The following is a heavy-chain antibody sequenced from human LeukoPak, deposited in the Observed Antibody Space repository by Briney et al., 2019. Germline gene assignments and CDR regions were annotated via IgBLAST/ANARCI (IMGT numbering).Heavy chain of an antibody. Sequence: SETLSLTCTVSGGSISSSSYYWGWIRQPPGKGLEWIGSIYYSGSTYYNPSLKSRVTISVDTSKNQFSLELSSVTAADTAVYYCARGPRYYDILTGYSNWFDPWGQGTLVTVSS. V-gene: IGHV4-39*01. CDR2: IYYSGST. D-gene: IGHD3-9*01. J-gene: IGHJ5*02. CDR1: GGSISSSSYY. CDR3: ARGPRYYDILTGYSNWFDP.